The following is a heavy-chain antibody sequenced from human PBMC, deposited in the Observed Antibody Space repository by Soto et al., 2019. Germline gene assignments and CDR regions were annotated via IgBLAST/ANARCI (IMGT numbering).Heavy chain of an antibody. CDR3: ANSAPGHSTPCYYYGMDV. CDR2: IIPIFGTA. D-gene: IGHD2-2*01. V-gene: IGHV1-69*01. CDR1: GGTFSSYA. J-gene: IGHJ6*02. Sequence: QVQLVQSGAEVKKPGSSVKVSCKASGGTFSSYAISWVRQAPGQGLEWMGGIIPIFGTANYAQKFQGRVTIPAADSTSTAYREWSSRRPKTTAVYYWANSAPGHSTPCYYYGMDVGAKGPRSPSP.